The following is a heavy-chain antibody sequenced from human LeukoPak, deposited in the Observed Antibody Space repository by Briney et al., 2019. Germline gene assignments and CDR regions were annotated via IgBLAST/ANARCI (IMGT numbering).Heavy chain of an antibody. CDR2: ISSSGSTI. D-gene: IGHD2-2*01. CDR3: ARGGIVVVPAASRWPPSSVRQQLAPDY. J-gene: IGHJ4*02. CDR1: GFTFSDYY. V-gene: IGHV3-11*04. Sequence: GGSLRLSCAASGFTFSDYYMSWIRQAPGKGLEWVSYISSSGSTIYYADSVKGRFTISRDNAKNSLYLQMNSLRAEDTAVYYCARGGIVVVPAASRWPPSSVRQQLAPDYWGQGTLVTVSS.